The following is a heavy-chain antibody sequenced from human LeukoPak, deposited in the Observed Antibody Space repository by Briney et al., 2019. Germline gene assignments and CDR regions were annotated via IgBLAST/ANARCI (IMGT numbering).Heavy chain of an antibody. CDR1: GGPISSYY. CDR2: IYYSGST. V-gene: IGHV4-59*01. CDR3: ASARSDQLRYFDY. Sequence: SETLSLTCTVSGGPISSYYWSWIRQPPGKGLEWIGYIYYSGSTNYNPSLKSRVIISVDTSKNQFSLKLSSVTAADTAVYYCASARSDQLRYFDYWGQGTLVTVSS. D-gene: IGHD3-9*01. J-gene: IGHJ4*02.